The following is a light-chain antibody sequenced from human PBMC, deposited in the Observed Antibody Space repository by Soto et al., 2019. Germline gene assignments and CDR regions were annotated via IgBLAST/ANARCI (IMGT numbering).Light chain of an antibody. CDR2: KAS. CDR3: TEIYTRPYT. J-gene: IGKJ2*01. V-gene: IGKV1-5*03. CDR1: QSISSW. Sequence: RASQSISSWLAWYQQKPGKAPKLPIYKASSLESGVPSRFSGSGSGTEFTLTFSSLQPFFFKDTSTTEIYTRPYT.